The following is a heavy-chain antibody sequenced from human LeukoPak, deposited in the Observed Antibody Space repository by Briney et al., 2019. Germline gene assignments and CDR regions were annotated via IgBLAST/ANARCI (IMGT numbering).Heavy chain of an antibody. D-gene: IGHD1-26*01. CDR2: INPSGGST. CDR1: GYTFTSYY. Sequence: ASVKVSCKASGYTFTSYYMHWVRQAPGQGLEWMGIINPSGGSTSYAQKFQGRVTMTRDTSTSTVYMELSGLRSEDTAAYYCARVHHGARFNDYWGQGTLVTVSS. V-gene: IGHV1-46*01. J-gene: IGHJ4*02. CDR3: ARVHHGARFNDY.